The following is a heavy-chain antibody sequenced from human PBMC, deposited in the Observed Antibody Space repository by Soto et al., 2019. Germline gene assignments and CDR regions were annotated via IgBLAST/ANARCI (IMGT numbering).Heavy chain of an antibody. D-gene: IGHD3-16*01. J-gene: IGHJ4*02. CDR1: GFIFSNYA. Sequence: EVHLLQSGGGLVQPGGSQRLSCAASGFIFSNYAMNWVRQAPGKGLEWVSIVTSRGDTTYYADSVKGRFTISRDNSKNTLYLQVNSLTAEDTAVYYCAKDRLGGGLDYWGQGTLVSVSS. CDR3: AKDRLGGGLDY. CDR2: VTSRGDTT. V-gene: IGHV3-23*01.